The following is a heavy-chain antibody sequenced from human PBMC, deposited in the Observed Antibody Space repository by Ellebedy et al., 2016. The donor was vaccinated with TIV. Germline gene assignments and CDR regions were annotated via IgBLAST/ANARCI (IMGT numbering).Heavy chain of an antibody. Sequence: GESLKISCAASGFTFSSYSMNWVRQAPGKGLEWVSVISGSVMGLYTYYADFVKGRFTVSRDDSKNILYLQMNSLRDDDMAVYYCAKTVVSTGNTGYDAFDIWGQGTMVTVSS. CDR1: GFTFSSYS. CDR2: ISGSVMGLYT. CDR3: AKTVVSTGNTGYDAFDI. D-gene: IGHD1-7*01. V-gene: IGHV3-23*01. J-gene: IGHJ3*02.